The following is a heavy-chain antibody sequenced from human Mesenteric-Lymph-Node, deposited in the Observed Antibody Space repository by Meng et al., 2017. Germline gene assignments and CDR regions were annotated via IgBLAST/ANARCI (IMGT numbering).Heavy chain of an antibody. Sequence: GGSLRLSCAASGFTFSSYWMSWVRQAPGKGLEWVANIKQDGSEKYYVDSVKGRFTISRDNAKNSLYLQVNSLRAEDTAVYYCARGADGGIAVAGTRFDYWGQGTLVTVSS. J-gene: IGHJ4*02. V-gene: IGHV3-7*04. CDR2: IKQDGSEK. D-gene: IGHD6-19*01. CDR3: ARGADGGIAVAGTRFDY. CDR1: GFTFSSYW.